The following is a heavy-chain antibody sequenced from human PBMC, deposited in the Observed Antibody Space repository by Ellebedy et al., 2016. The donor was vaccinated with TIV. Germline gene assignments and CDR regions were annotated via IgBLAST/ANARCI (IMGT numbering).Heavy chain of an antibody. D-gene: IGHD5-12*01. CDR3: ARRSGYGSQP. Sequence: MPSETLSLTCAVYGGSFSDSYWGWIRQPPGKGLEWIGEINDSGSTNYNPFLKSRVTISVDTSKNQFSLKLSSVTAADTAVYYCARRSGYGSQPWGQGTLVTVSS. CDR1: GGSFSDSY. CDR2: INDSGST. J-gene: IGHJ5*02. V-gene: IGHV4-34*01.